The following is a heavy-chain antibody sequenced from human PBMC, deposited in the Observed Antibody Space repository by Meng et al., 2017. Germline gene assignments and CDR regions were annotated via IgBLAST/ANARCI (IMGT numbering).Heavy chain of an antibody. D-gene: IGHD2-2*01. CDR3: ARTKGWDCSSTSCERLYYYYYYGMAV. Sequence: ASVKVSCKASGYTFTSYGISWVRQAPGQGLEWMGWISAYNGNTNYAQKPQGRVTMTTDTSASTAYMELRSLRSDDTAVYYCARTKGWDCSSTSCERLYYYYYYGMAVWGQGNTV. V-gene: IGHV1-18*01. CDR2: ISAYNGNT. CDR1: GYTFTSYG. J-gene: IGHJ6*01.